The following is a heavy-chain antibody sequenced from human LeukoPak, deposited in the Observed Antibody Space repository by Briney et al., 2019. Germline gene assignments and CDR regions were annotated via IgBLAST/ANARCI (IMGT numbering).Heavy chain of an antibody. D-gene: IGHD5-18*01. Sequence: ASVKVSCKASGYTFTNYDINWVRQATGQGLEWMGWMNPNSGNTGYAQNFQGRVTITRNTSINTAYMELSSLRSEDTAVYYCARVTDRGYSYGYDYWGQGTLVTVSS. J-gene: IGHJ4*02. V-gene: IGHV1-8*01. CDR1: GYTFTNYD. CDR2: MNPNSGNT. CDR3: ARVTDRGYSYGYDY.